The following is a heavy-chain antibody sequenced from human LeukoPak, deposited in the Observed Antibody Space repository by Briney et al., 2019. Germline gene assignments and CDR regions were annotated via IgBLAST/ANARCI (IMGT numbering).Heavy chain of an antibody. CDR1: GGSISGHY. V-gene: IGHV4-4*09. J-gene: IGHJ5*02. CDR2: IWTSGVT. D-gene: IGHD1-14*01. Sequence: SETLSLTCTVSGGSISGHYWSWIRQSPGRGLEWIGNIWTSGVTKYNPSLNSRVSISIDTSKNQFSLKVSSMTAADTAVYYCARQAQDGSDNYFDPWGQGTLVTVSS. CDR3: ARQAQDGSDNYFDP.